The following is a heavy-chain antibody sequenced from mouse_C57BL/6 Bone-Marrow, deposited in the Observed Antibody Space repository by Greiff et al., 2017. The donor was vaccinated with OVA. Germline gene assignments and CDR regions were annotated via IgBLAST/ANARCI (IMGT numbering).Heavy chain of an antibody. Sequence: VKLMESGPELVKPGASVKISCKASGYAFSSSWMNWVKQRPGKGLEWIGRIYPGDGDTNYNGKFKGKATLTADKSSSTAYMQLSSLTSEDSAVYFCARKGLRRYYAMDYWGQGTSVTVSS. CDR1: GYAFSSSW. D-gene: IGHD2-4*01. CDR3: ARKGLRRYYAMDY. V-gene: IGHV1-82*01. J-gene: IGHJ4*01. CDR2: IYPGDGDT.